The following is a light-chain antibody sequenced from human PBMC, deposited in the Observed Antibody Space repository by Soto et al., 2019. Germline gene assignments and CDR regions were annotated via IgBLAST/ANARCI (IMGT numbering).Light chain of an antibody. V-gene: IGLV1-40*01. CDR3: ESYDISLHNDV. CDR1: TSNIGAPYD. Sequence: QSVLTQPPSVSGAPGQRVSISCTGSTSNIGAPYDVHWYQHLPGTAPKLLIYGDNNRPSGVPDRFSGSKSGTSASLAITRLQAEDEADYYCESYDISLHNDVFATGTKVTVL. CDR2: GDN. J-gene: IGLJ1*01.